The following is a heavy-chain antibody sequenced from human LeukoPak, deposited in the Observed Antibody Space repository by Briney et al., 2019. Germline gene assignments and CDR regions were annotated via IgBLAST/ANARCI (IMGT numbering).Heavy chain of an antibody. Sequence: PGGSLRLSSAASGFTFSSYAMSWVRQAPGKGLEWVAVISYDGSNKYYADSVKGRFTISRDNSKNTLYLQMNSLRAEDTAVYYCAKDDNMVRGAPLDYWGQGTLVTVSS. D-gene: IGHD3-10*01. CDR1: GFTFSSYA. CDR3: AKDDNMVRGAPLDY. V-gene: IGHV3-30*18. J-gene: IGHJ4*02. CDR2: ISYDGSNK.